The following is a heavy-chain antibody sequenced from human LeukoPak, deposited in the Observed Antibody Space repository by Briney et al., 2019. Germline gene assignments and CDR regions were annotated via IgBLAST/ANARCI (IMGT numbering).Heavy chain of an antibody. Sequence: ASVKVSCKASGYTFTGYYMHWVRQAPGQGLEWMGRINPNSGGTNYAQKFQGRVTMTRDTSISTAYMELSSLRSEDTAVYYCAREKTSGYSSSYFDYWGQGTLVTVSS. V-gene: IGHV1-2*06. CDR3: AREKTSGYSSSYFDY. CDR1: GYTFTGYY. D-gene: IGHD5-18*01. CDR2: INPNSGGT. J-gene: IGHJ4*02.